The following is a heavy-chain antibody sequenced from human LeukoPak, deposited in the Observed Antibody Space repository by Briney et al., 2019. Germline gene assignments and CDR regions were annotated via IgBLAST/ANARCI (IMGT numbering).Heavy chain of an antibody. Sequence: PSETLSLTCTVSGGSISDSNYYWGWIRQPPGKGLEWIGSIYYSGSTYYNPSLKSRVTISADTSKNQFSLKLSSVTAADTAVYYCARQLGYCSSTSCYADKVDYWGQGTLVTVSS. CDR1: GGSISDSNYY. CDR3: ARQLGYCSSTSCYADKVDY. CDR2: IYYSGST. J-gene: IGHJ4*02. V-gene: IGHV4-39*01. D-gene: IGHD2-2*01.